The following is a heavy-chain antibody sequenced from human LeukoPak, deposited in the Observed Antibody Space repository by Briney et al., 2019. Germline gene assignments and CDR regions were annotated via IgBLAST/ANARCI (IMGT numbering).Heavy chain of an antibody. D-gene: IGHD2-15*01. CDR2: INPSGGST. CDR1: GYTFPTYY. CDR3: ARAQYCSGAQCYSDY. V-gene: IGHV1-46*01. Sequence: GASVKVSLQPSGYTFPTYYMHWVRQAPGQGLEWMGIINPSGGSTNYAQKFRGRVTMTRDTSTSTVYMELSRLSSEDTAVFCCARAQYCSGAQCYSDYWGERPLVTVSS. J-gene: IGHJ4*02.